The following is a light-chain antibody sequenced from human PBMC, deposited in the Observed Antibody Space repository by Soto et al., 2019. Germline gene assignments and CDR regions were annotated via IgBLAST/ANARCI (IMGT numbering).Light chain of an antibody. J-gene: IGKJ5*01. CDR2: ASS. CDR1: QNVNNF. Sequence: ETVLTQSPATLSLSPGERATLSCRASQNVNNFLAWYQHKPGQAPRLLIYASSNRATGIPDRFSGSASGTDFTLTINRLEPEDFAVYYCQLYGISPHFGQGTRLEIK. V-gene: IGKV3-20*01. CDR3: QLYGISPH.